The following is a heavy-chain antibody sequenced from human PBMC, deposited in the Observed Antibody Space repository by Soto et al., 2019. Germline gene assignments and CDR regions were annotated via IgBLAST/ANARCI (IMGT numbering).Heavy chain of an antibody. J-gene: IGHJ4*02. CDR2: ISAYNGNT. V-gene: IGHV1-18*01. D-gene: IGHD5-12*01. Sequence: GAAVKVSCKASGYTFTSYGISWVRQAPGQGLERMGWISAYNGNTNYAQKLQGRVTMTTDTSTSTAYMELRSLRSDDTAVYYCARVVARIIFDFDYSCPAPLVTVVS. CDR3: ARVVARIIFDFDY. CDR1: GYTFTSYG.